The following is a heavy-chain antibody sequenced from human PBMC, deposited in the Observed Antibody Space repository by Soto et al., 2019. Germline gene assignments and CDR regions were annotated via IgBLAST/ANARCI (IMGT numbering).Heavy chain of an antibody. D-gene: IGHD1-26*01. CDR2: IYYSGST. CDR3: ARGWWEREGYVMDV. V-gene: IGHV4-30-2*01. Sequence: SLTLSLTCAVAAGSISSRAYSRSWIRKPPGKGLEGVGYIYYSGSTNYNPSLKSRVTISDDTSTNQFSLTLSSVTAADPAVYYCARGWWEREGYVMDVWGQGTTVTVPS. CDR1: AGSISSRAYS. J-gene: IGHJ6*02.